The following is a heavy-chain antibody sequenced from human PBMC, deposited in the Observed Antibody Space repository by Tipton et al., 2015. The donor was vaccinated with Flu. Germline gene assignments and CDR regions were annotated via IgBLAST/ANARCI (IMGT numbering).Heavy chain of an antibody. CDR3: ARIGAPPRDKKAAAGLGTIDY. D-gene: IGHD6-13*01. V-gene: IGHV4-34*01. Sequence: TLSLTCAVYGGSFSGYYWSWIRQPPGKGLEWIGEINHSGSTNYNPSLKSRVTISVDTSKNQFSLKLSSVTAADTAVYYCARIGAPPRDKKAAAGLGTIDYWGQGTLVTVSS. CDR2: INHSGST. J-gene: IGHJ4*02. CDR1: GGSFSGYY.